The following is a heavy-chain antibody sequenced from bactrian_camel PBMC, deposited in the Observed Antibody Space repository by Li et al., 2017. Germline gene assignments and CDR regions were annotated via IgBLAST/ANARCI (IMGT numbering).Heavy chain of an antibody. CDR3: AAGQGVGWCLDVIRVGAEADFDY. V-gene: IGHV3S40*01. D-gene: IGHD5*01. CDR2: IYTGSGNT. CDR1: GFKDDRYC. J-gene: IGHJ6*01. Sequence: VQLVESGGGSVQTGGSLRLSCVGSGFKDDRYCLAWFRQAPGKEREGVARIYTGSGNTFYADSVKGRFTISQDNAKNTVYLQMNSLKPEDTATYYCAAGQGVGWCLDVIRVGAEADFDYWGHGTQVTVS.